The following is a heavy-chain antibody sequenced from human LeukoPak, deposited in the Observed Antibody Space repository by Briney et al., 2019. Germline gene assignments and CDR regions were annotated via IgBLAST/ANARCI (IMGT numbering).Heavy chain of an antibody. V-gene: IGHV3-30*18. J-gene: IGHJ4*02. CDR2: ISYDGSNK. D-gene: IGHD3-22*01. Sequence: GGSLRLSCAAAGFTFSDYGMNWVRQAPGKGLEWVAVISYDGSNKYYADSVKGRFTISRDNSKNTLYLQMNSLRAEDTAVYYCAKDRYDSSGYADYWGQGALVTVSS. CDR1: GFTFSDYG. CDR3: AKDRYDSSGYADY.